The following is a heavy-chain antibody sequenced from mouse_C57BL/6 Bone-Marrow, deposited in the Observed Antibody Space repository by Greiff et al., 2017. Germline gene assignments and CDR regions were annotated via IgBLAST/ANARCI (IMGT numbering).Heavy chain of an antibody. J-gene: IGHJ2*01. D-gene: IGHD2-1*01. Sequence: QVQLQQPGAELVKPGASVKLSCKASGYTFTSYWMHWVKQRPGQGLEWIGMIHPNSGSTNYNEKFKSKATLTVDTSSSTAYMQLSSLTSEDSAVYYCARDRYGNLDYWGQGNTLTVSS. V-gene: IGHV1-64*01. CDR1: GYTFTSYW. CDR2: IHPNSGST. CDR3: ARDRYGNLDY.